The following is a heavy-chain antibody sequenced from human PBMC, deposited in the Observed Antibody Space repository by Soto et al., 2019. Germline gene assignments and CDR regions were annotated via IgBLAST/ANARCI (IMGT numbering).Heavy chain of an antibody. V-gene: IGHV3-48*02. CDR2: ISSNGSTI. CDR3: ARDGRPRSAYSSDSFYFSGMDL. CDR1: GYIFWSYS. J-gene: IGHJ6*02. Sequence: EVQLVESGGGMVQPGGSLRLACAASGYIFWSYSMNWFRQAPGKGLEWVSYISSNGSTIYYADSVKGRFTISRDNAKSSLYLQMNSLRDEDTAVYFSARDGRPRSAYSSDSFYFSGMDLWGQGTTVTVSS. D-gene: IGHD3-3*01.